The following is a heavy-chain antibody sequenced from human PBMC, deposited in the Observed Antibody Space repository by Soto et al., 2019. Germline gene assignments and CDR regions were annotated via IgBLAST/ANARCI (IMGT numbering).Heavy chain of an antibody. J-gene: IGHJ4*02. CDR3: TTAPRGPYTLSGYDLAVAGTTNY. CDR1: GFTFSNAW. CDR2: IKSKTDGGTT. V-gene: IGHV3-15*01. D-gene: IGHD6-19*01. Sequence: GGSLRLSCAASGFTFSNAWMSWVRQAPGKGLEWVGRIKSKTDGGTTDYAAPVKGRFTISRDDSKNTLYLQMNSLKTEDTAVYYCTTAPRGPYTLSGYDLAVAGTTNYWGQGTLVTVSS.